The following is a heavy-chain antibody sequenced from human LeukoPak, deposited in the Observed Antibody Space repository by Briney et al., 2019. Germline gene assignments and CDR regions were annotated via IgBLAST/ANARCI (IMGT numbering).Heavy chain of an antibody. J-gene: IGHJ4*02. V-gene: IGHV3-7*03. CDR2: INRDGSEK. CDR3: ATYDSWSGYNIAY. Sequence: GGSLRLSCVVSGFTLSSRWMMWVRQAPGEGLEWMTNINRDGSEKNYVDSVKGRFTITRDNAENSLYLRMNSLKVEDSAIYYCATYDSWSGYNIAYWGQGTLVTVSS. D-gene: IGHD3-3*01. CDR1: GFTLSSRW.